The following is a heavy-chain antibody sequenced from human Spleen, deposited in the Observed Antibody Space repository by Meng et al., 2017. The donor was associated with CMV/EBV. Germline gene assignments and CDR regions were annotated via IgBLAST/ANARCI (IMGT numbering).Heavy chain of an antibody. Sequence: GESLKISCEVSGFTLTDYWMDWVRQAPGKGLEWVANMNPHGSERNYVDSVKGRFIISRDSAKNSLYLQMNSLRAEDTALYYCARDTIAVAGTDYWGQGTLVTVSS. J-gene: IGHJ4*02. CDR1: GFTLTDYW. V-gene: IGHV3-7*03. D-gene: IGHD6-19*01. CDR3: ARDTIAVAGTDY. CDR2: MNPHGSER.